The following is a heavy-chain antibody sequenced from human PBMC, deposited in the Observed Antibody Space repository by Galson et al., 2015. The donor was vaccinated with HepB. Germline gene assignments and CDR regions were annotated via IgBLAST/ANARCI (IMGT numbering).Heavy chain of an antibody. CDR2: ISSSSSYI. Sequence: SLRLSCAASGFTFSSYSMNWVRQAPGKGLEWVSSISSSSSYIYYADSVKGRFTISRDNAKNSLYLQMNSLRAEDTAVYYCARDHDFWSGFGYWGQGTLVTVSS. CDR3: ARDHDFWSGFGY. CDR1: GFTFSSYS. J-gene: IGHJ4*02. V-gene: IGHV3-21*01. D-gene: IGHD3-3*01.